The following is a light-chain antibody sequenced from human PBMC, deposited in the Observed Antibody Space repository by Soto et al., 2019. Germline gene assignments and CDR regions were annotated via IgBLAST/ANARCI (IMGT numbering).Light chain of an antibody. V-gene: IGKV3-20*01. Sequence: DIVLTQSPGTLSLSPGERATLSCRASQSVSSSYLAWYQQKPGQAPRLLIYGASSRATGIPDRFSGGGSGIDFTLTISRLEPEDFVVYYCQHYGTSPTWTFGQGTKVEIK. CDR3: QHYGTSPTWT. CDR1: QSVSSSY. CDR2: GAS. J-gene: IGKJ1*01.